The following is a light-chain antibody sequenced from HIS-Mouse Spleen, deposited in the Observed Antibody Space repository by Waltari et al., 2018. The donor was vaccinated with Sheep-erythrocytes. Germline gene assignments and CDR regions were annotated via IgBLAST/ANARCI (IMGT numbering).Light chain of an antibody. Sequence: EIVMTQSPATLSVSPGEIATLSCRASQSVSSDLAWYQQKPGKAPRLLIYGASTRANGIPGRFSGSGSETEFTLTISSMQSEDFAVYYCQQYYSYPYTFGQGTKLEIK. CDR1: QSVSSD. V-gene: IGKV3-15*01. CDR3: QQYYSYPYT. CDR2: GAS. J-gene: IGKJ2*01.